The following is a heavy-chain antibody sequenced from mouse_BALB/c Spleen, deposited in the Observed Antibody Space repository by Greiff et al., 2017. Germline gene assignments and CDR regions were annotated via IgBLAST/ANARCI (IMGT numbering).Heavy chain of an antibody. CDR2: INSNGGST. CDR3: ARDGEDFAWFAY. Sequence: EVKLVESGGGLVQPGGSLKLSCAASGFTFSSYGMSWVRQTPDKRLELVATINSNGGSTYYPDSVKGRFTISRDNAKNTLYLQMSSLKSEDTAMYYCARDGEDFAWFAYWGQGTLVTVSA. V-gene: IGHV5-6-3*01. J-gene: IGHJ3*01. CDR1: GFTFSSYG.